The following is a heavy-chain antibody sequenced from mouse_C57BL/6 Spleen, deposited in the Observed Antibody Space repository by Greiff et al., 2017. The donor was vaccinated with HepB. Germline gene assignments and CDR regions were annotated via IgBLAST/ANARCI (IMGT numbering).Heavy chain of an antibody. V-gene: IGHV5-16*01. CDR2: INYDGSST. CDR3: ARDWYFDV. CDR1: GFTFSDYY. Sequence: VMLVESEGGLVQPGSSMKLSCTASGFTFSDYYMAWVRQVPEKGLEWVANINYDGSSTYYLDSLKSRFIISRDNAKNILYLQMSSLKSEDTATYYCARDWYFDVWGTGTTVTVSS. J-gene: IGHJ1*03.